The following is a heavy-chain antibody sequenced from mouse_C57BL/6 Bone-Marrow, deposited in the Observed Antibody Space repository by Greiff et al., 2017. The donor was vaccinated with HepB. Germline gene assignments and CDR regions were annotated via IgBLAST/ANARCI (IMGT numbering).Heavy chain of an antibody. V-gene: IGHV5-6*01. CDR2: ISSGGSYT. Sequence: EVKVVESGGDLVKPGGSLKLSCAASGFTFSSYGMSWVRQTPDKRLEWVATISSGGSYTYYPDSVKGRFTISRDNAKNTLYLQMSSLKSEDTAMYYCARQGLLSRFAYWGQGTLVTVSA. J-gene: IGHJ3*01. CDR1: GFTFSSYG. D-gene: IGHD2-1*01. CDR3: ARQGLLSRFAY.